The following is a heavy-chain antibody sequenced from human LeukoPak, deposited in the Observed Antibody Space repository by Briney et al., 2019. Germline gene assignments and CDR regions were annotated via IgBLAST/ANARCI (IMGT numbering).Heavy chain of an antibody. J-gene: IGHJ3*02. CDR1: GGTFSSYA. CDR2: IIPIFGTA. V-gene: IGHV1-69*05. Sequence: ASVKVSCKASGGTFSSYAISWVRQAPGQGLEWMGRIIPIFGTANYAQKFQGRVTITTDKSTSTAYMELSSLRSEDTAVYYCASRVAAAGNAFDIWGQGTMVTVSS. CDR3: ASRVAAAGNAFDI. D-gene: IGHD6-13*01.